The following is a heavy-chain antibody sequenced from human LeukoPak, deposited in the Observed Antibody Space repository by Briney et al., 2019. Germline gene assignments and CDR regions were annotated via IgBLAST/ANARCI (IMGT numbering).Heavy chain of an antibody. Sequence: SXKVSCKASGGTFISYAISWVRQAPGQGLEWMGGIIPIFGTANYAQKFQGRVTITTDESTSKAYMELSRLRSEDTAVYYCAREKSGLRLGELSPYYYYYMDVWGKGTTVTVSS. CDR1: GGTFISYA. CDR2: IIPIFGTA. V-gene: IGHV1-69*05. CDR3: AREKSGLRLGELSPYYYYYMDV. J-gene: IGHJ6*03. D-gene: IGHD3-16*02.